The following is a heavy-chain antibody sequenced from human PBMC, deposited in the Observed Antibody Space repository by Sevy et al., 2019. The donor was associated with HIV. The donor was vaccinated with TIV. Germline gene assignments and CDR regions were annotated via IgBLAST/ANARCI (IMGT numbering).Heavy chain of an antibody. Sequence: GGSLRLSCAASGFTFSSYAMHWVRQAPGKGLEWVAVISYDGSNKYYADSVKGRFTISRDNSKNTLYLQMNSLRAEDTAVYYCARDPCCGIVGATTGWAACAFDIWGQGTMVTVSS. V-gene: IGHV3-30-3*01. CDR3: ARDPCCGIVGATTGWAACAFDI. CDR2: ISYDGSNK. CDR1: GFTFSSYA. D-gene: IGHD1-26*01. J-gene: IGHJ3*02.